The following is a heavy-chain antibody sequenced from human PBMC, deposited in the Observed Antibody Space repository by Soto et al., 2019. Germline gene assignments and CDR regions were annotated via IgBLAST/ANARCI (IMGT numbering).Heavy chain of an antibody. CDR1: GASISSGGSY. D-gene: IGHD3-10*01. Sequence: SETLSLTCTVSGASISSGGSYWSWIRQHPGKGLEWIGYIYYGGSTYYNPSLKSRVTISVDTSKNQFSLKLSSVTAADTAVYYCARDMVLRGTSMDVWGQGTTVTVSS. V-gene: IGHV4-31*03. CDR2: IYYGGST. CDR3: ARDMVLRGTSMDV. J-gene: IGHJ6*02.